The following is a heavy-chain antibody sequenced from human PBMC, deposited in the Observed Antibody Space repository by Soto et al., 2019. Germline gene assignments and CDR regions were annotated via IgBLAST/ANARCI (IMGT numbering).Heavy chain of an antibody. CDR2: INAGNGNS. D-gene: IGHD1-7*01. J-gene: IGHJ6*02. Sequence: ASVKVSCKASGYTFTSYPMHWVRQAPGQRLEWMGWINAGNGNSKYSQKFQGRVTITRDTSASTAYMELSSLRSEDTAVYYCARAQGTGTHYYYYGMDVWGQGPTVTVYS. CDR1: GYTFTSYP. CDR3: ARAQGTGTHYYYYGMDV. V-gene: IGHV1-3*01.